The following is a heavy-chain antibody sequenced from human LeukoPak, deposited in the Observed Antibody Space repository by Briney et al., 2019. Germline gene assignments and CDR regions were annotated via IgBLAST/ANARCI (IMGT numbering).Heavy chain of an antibody. Sequence: ASVKVSCKASGYTFTSYGISWVRQAPGQGLEWMGWISAYNGNTNYAQKLQGRVTMTTDTSTSTAYMELRSLRSDDTAVYYCARDSSVTAAYIGWFDPWGQGTLVTVSS. CDR2: ISAYNGNT. J-gene: IGHJ5*02. CDR3: ARDSSVTAAYIGWFDP. V-gene: IGHV1-18*01. CDR1: GYTFTSYG. D-gene: IGHD6-13*01.